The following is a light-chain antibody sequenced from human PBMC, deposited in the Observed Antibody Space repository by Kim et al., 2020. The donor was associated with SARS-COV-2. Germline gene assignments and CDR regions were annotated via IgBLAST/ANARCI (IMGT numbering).Light chain of an antibody. CDR3: QQYYSTPWT. J-gene: IGKJ1*01. CDR1: QSVLYSSNNKNY. Sequence: DIVMTQSPDSLAVSLGERATINCKSSQSVLYSSNNKNYLAWYQQKPGQPPKLLIYWASTRESGVPDRFSGSGSGTDFTLTISSLQAEDVAVYDCQQYYSTPWTFGQGTKVYIK. V-gene: IGKV4-1*01. CDR2: WAS.